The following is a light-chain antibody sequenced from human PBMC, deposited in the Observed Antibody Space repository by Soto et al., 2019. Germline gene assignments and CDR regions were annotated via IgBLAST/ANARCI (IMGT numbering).Light chain of an antibody. CDR1: QSVTVNS. J-gene: IGKJ3*01. Sequence: EIVMTQSPATLSVSPGERATLSCRASQSVTVNSLAWYQQNPGQAPRLLIYAASTRAAAVPDRFTGSGSGTDFALTISRLEPEDFGVYYCQQYGDSPLTSGPGTKVDIK. CDR2: AAS. V-gene: IGKV3-20*01. CDR3: QQYGDSPLT.